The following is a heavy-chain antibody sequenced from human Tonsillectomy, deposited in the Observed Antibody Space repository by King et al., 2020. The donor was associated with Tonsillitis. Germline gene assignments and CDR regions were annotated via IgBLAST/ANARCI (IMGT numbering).Heavy chain of an antibody. CDR3: AKSSSGYAMDY. D-gene: IGHD3-22*01. Sequence: VQLVESGGGVVQPGRSLRLSCAASGFTFSNYGMHWVRQTPGKGLEWVAVISYDGTNKYYADSVKGRFTISRDNSKNTLYQQVNSLRAEDTAVYFCAKSSSGYAMDYWGQGTLVTVSS. CDR1: GFTFSNYG. V-gene: IGHV3-30*18. J-gene: IGHJ4*02. CDR2: ISYDGTNK.